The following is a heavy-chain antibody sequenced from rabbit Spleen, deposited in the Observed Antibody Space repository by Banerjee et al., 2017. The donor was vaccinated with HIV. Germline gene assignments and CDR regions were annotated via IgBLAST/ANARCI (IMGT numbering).Heavy chain of an antibody. J-gene: IGHJ6*01. CDR2: IDTGSSGFT. CDR1: GVSFSFSSY. D-gene: IGHD1-1*01. CDR3: ARDTSSSFSSYGMDL. V-gene: IGHV1S40*01. Sequence: QSLEESGGDLVKPGASLTLSCKASGVSFSFSSYMCWVRQAPGKGLEWIACIDTGSSGFTYFAAWAKGRFTISKTSSTTVTLQVTRLTAADTATYFCARDTSSSFSSYGMDLWGPGTLVTVS.